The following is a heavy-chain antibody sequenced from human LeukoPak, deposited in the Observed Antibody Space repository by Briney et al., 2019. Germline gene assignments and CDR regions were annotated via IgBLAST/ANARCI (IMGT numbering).Heavy chain of an antibody. J-gene: IGHJ4*02. D-gene: IGHD3-10*01. CDR1: GFTFSSYG. Sequence: GWALRVSCAASGFTFSSYGMHGVRPARGKGLEWVAVISYDGSNKYYADSVKGRFTISRDNSKNTLYLQMNSLRAEDTAVYYCAKAMTPYYYGSGALDYWGQGTLVTVSS. CDR2: ISYDGSNK. CDR3: AKAMTPYYYGSGALDY. V-gene: IGHV3-30*18.